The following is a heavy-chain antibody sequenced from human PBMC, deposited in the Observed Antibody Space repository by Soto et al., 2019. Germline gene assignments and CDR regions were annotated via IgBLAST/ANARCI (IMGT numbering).Heavy chain of an antibody. CDR2: IVVGSGNT. J-gene: IGHJ4*02. CDR3: AAGIGGANINLNY. V-gene: IGHV1-58*01. D-gene: IGHD1-26*01. CDR1: GFTFTSFA. Sequence: SVEVSCKASGFTFTSFAVQWARHAQGQRLEWIGWIVVGSGNTNYAQKFQERVTITRDMSTSTAYMELSSLRSEDTAVYYCAAGIGGANINLNYWGQGTLVTVSS.